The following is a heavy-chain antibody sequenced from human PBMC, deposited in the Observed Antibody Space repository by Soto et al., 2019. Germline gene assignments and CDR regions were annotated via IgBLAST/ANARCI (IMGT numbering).Heavy chain of an antibody. J-gene: IGHJ5*02. D-gene: IGHD2-2*02. CDR3: ARGDCSGTACYIWDYRFDP. CDR1: GGSISSYY. CDR2: IYYSGRT. Sequence: QVQLQESGPGLVKPSETLSLTCTVSGGSISSYYWSWIRQPPGTGLEWMGYIYYSGRTNYNPSLSRRVTXSXGXXTNQCSLKLSSVTAAATAVYYCARGDCSGTACYIWDYRFDPWGQGTLVTVSS. V-gene: IGHV4-59*08.